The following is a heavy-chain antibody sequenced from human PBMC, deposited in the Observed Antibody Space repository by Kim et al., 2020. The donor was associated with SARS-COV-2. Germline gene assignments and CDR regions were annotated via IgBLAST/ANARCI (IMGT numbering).Heavy chain of an antibody. CDR2: VYYSGST. V-gene: IGHV4-39*07. CDR1: GGSISSSSYY. J-gene: IGHJ4*02. CDR3: ARGGFGEYHIDY. Sequence: SETLSLTCTVSGGSISSSSYYWGWIRQPPGKGLEWIESVYYSGSTYYNPSLKSRVTISVDTSKNQFSLKLSSVTAADTAVYYCARGGFGEYHIDYWGQGTLVTVSS. D-gene: IGHD3-10*01.